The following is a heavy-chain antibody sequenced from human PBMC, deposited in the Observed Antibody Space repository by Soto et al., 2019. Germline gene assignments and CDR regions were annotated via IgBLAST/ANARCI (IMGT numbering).Heavy chain of an antibody. D-gene: IGHD1-7*01. CDR2: IDHSGNS. CDR3: ERVRRNVGIRRNYLDRGFDY. Sequence: SETLSLTCAVYDTYFRGNYYNLMRQSPGKGLEWIGEIDHSGNSYYNSSLKTRITMSVDTSKNQFSLKLSSVTAADKDFYYCERVRRNVGIRRNYLDRGFDYWSQGSLITVSS. J-gene: IGHJ4*02. CDR1: DTYFRGNY. V-gene: IGHV4-34*10.